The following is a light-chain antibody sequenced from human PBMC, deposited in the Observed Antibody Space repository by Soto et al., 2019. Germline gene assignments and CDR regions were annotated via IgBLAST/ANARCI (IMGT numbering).Light chain of an antibody. Sequence: EIVLTQSPGTLSLSPGERATLSCRASQSVSNNYLAWYQQKPGQAPRLLIYGASNRATGIPDRFGGSGSGTDFTLTSSRLEHEDFAVYYCQQYGSSGTFGQGTKVEIK. CDR2: GAS. J-gene: IGKJ1*01. V-gene: IGKV3-20*01. CDR3: QQYGSSGT. CDR1: QSVSNNY.